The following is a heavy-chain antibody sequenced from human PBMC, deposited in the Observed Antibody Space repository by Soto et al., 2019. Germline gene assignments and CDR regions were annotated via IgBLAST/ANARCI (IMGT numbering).Heavy chain of an antibody. CDR3: ARRRRYYDSSGEPTNAFDI. V-gene: IGHV1-69*13. J-gene: IGHJ3*02. CDR2: IIPIFGTA. CDR1: GGTFSSYA. Sequence: SVKVSCKASGGTFSSYAISWVRQAPGQGLEWMGGIIPIFGTANYAQKFQGRVTITADESTSTAYMELSSLRSEDTAVYYCARRRRYYDSSGEPTNAFDIWGQGTMVTVSS. D-gene: IGHD3-22*01.